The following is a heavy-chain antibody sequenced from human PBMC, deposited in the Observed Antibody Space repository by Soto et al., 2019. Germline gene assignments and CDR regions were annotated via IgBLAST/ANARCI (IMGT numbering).Heavy chain of an antibody. CDR1: GGSISSEGYY. CDR2: IYYSGST. D-gene: IGHD5-18*01. V-gene: IGHV4-31*03. CDR3: ARGKGYSYGPYYFDY. J-gene: IGHJ4*02. Sequence: SETLSLTCTVSGGSISSEGYYWSWFRQPPGKGLEWIGDIYYSGSTYYNPSLKSRVTMSGDTSKNQFSLKLSSVTAADTAVYYCARGKGYSYGPYYFDYWGQGTLVTVSS.